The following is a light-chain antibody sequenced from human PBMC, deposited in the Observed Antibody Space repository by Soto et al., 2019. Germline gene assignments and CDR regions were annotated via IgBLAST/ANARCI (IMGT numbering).Light chain of an antibody. Sequence: DIQMTQSPSTLSASVGDRVTITCRPSQSISSWLAWYQQKPGKAPKLLIYDASSLESGVPSRFSGSGSGTEFTITISSLQPDDFATYSGQQYNSYSPNTFGQGTKLEIK. J-gene: IGKJ2*01. V-gene: IGKV1-5*01. CDR2: DAS. CDR3: QQYNSYSPNT. CDR1: QSISSW.